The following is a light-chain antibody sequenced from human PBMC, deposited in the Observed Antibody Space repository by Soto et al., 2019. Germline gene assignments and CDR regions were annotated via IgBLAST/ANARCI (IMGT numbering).Light chain of an antibody. V-gene: IGKV3-15*01. J-gene: IGKJ1*01. Sequence: EIVMTQSPATLSVSPGERVVLSCRATQTVTNKLAWYQQKPGQAPRLLIYDASIRATGIPARFSGSGSGTEFTLTISSLQSEDFVLYYCQQYNNWWTFGQGTRVEIK. CDR1: QTVTNK. CDR3: QQYNNWWT. CDR2: DAS.